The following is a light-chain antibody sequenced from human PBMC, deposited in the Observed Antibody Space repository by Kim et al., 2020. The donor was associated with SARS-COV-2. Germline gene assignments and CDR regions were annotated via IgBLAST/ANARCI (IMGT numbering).Light chain of an antibody. J-gene: IGKJ5*01. Sequence: DIQMTQSPSSLSASVGDRVTLTCRASQSISSYLNWYQQKPGKAPKLLIYAASSLQSGVPSRFSGSGSGTDFTLTISSLQPDDCARHYRQRMDRTPQNLGHGTQRE. CDR3: QRMDRTPQN. CDR2: AAS. CDR1: QSISSY. V-gene: IGKV1-39*01.